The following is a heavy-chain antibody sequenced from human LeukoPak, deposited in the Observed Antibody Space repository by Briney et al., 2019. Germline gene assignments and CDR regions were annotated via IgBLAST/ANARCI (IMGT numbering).Heavy chain of an antibody. J-gene: IGHJ4*02. CDR3: ARPLDSSNNYFDY. CDR1: GITFAANA. CDR2: ISSSSNYM. V-gene: IGHV3-21*01. D-gene: IGHD6-13*01. Sequence: GGSLRLSCAASGITFAANAMSWVRQAPGKGLEWVSFISSSSNYMSYADSVKGRFTISRDNAKNSLYLQMNSLRAEDTAVYYCARPLDSSNNYFDYWGQGTLVTVSA.